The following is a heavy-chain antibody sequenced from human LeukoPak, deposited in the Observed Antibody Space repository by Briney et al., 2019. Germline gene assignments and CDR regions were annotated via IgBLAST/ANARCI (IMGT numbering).Heavy chain of an antibody. J-gene: IGHJ6*02. CDR2: IYPGDSDT. Sequence: GESLKISCKGSGYSFTSYWIGWVRQMPGKGLEWMGIIYPGDSDTRYSPSFQGQVTISADKSISTAYLQWSSLKASDTAMYYCARPGRATRPLSDGMDVWGQGTTVTVSS. V-gene: IGHV5-51*01. CDR3: ARPGRATRPLSDGMDV. D-gene: IGHD2-15*01. CDR1: GYSFTSYW.